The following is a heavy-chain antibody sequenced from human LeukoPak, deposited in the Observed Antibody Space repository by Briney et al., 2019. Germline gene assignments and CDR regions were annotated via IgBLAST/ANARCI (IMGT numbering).Heavy chain of an antibody. CDR1: GGTFSSYA. CDR3: ARDRGSSSSDDY. Sequence: SVKVSCTASGGTFSSYAISWVRQAPGQGLEWMGRIIPILGIANYAQKFQGRVTITADKSTSTAYMELSSLRSEDTAVYYCARDRGSSSSDDYWGQGTLVTVSS. CDR2: IIPILGIA. V-gene: IGHV1-69*04. D-gene: IGHD6-6*01. J-gene: IGHJ4*02.